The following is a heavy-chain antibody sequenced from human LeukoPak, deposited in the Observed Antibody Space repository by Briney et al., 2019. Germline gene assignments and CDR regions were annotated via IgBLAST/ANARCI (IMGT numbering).Heavy chain of an antibody. CDR2: ISSSSSYI. CDR3: ARELRVGATHFDY. CDR1: GFTFTDYY. D-gene: IGHD1-26*01. J-gene: IGHJ4*02. Sequence: PGGSLRLSCAASGFTFTDYYMSWIRQAPGKGLEWVSSISSSSSYIYYADSVKGRFTISRDNAKNSLYLQMNSLRAEDTAVYYCARELRVGATHFDYWGQGTLVTVSS. V-gene: IGHV3-11*06.